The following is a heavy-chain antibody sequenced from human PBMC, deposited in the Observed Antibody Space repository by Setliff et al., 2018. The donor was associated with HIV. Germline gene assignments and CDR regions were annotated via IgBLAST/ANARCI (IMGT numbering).Heavy chain of an antibody. J-gene: IGHJ6*02. CDR3: ARSVIGYYYYGMDV. CDR2: ITGGGGNQ. D-gene: IGHD3-10*01. V-gene: IGHV3-23*01. Sequence: GGSLRLSCAASGFTFSNYAMSWVRQAPGKGLEWVSAITGGGGNQYYADSVKGRFTISRDNSKNTLYLQMNSLRAEGTAVYYCARSVIGYYYYGMDVWGQGTLVTVSS. CDR1: GFTFSNYA.